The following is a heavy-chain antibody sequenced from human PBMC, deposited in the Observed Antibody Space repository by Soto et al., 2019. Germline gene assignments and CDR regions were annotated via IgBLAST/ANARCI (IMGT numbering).Heavy chain of an antibody. CDR2: IYYSGSP. CDR1: GGSISSYY. CDR3: ARNRDGYNPYCFDY. Sequence: PSETLSLTCTVSGGSISSYYWTWIRQPPGKGLEWIGYIYYSGSPNYNPSLKSRVSIPVDTSKNQFSLKLSSVTAADTAVYYCARNRDGYNPYCFDYWGQGTLVTVSS. J-gene: IGHJ4*02. D-gene: IGHD5-12*01. V-gene: IGHV4-59*01.